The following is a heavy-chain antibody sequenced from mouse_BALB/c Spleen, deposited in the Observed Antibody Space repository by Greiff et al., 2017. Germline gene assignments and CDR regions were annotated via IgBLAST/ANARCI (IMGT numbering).Heavy chain of an antibody. V-gene: IGHV1S81*02. CDR2: IYPSNGRT. CDR1: GYTFTSYW. D-gene: IGHD2-3*01. Sequence: QVQLHQPGAELVKPGASVKLSCKASGYTFTSYWMHWVKQRPGQGLEWIGEIYPSNGRTNYNEKFKSKATLTVDKSSSTSYMQLSSLTSEDSAVYYCARTIYDGYDVVFYYAMDYWGQGTSVTVSS. CDR3: ARTIYDGYDVVFYYAMDY. J-gene: IGHJ4*01.